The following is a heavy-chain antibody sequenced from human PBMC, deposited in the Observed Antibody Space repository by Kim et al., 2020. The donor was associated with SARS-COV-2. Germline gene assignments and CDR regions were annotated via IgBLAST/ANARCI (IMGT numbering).Heavy chain of an antibody. CDR2: ISSSGSTI. J-gene: IGHJ3*02. V-gene: IGHV3-11*01. CDR1: GFTFSDYY. CDR3: ARRKSDETLLLSVFAFDI. Sequence: GGSLRLSCAASGFTFSDYYMSWIRQAPGKGLEWVSYISSSGSTIYYADSVKGRFTISRDNAKNSLYLQMNSLRAEDTAVYYCARRKSDETLLLSVFAFDIWGQGTMVTVSS. D-gene: IGHD3-22*01.